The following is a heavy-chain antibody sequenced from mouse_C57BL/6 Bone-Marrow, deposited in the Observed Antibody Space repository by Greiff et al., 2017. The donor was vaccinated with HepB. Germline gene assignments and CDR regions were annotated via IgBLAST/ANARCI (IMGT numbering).Heavy chain of an antibody. J-gene: IGHJ4*01. CDR2: ISSGSSTI. Sequence: EVKLQESGGGLVKPGGSLKLSCAASGFTFSDYGMHWVRQAPEKGLEWVAYISSGSSTIYYADTVKGRFTISRDNAKNTLFLQMTSLRSEDTAMYYCGGAPYYAMDYWGQGTSATVSS. V-gene: IGHV5-17*01. CDR3: GGAPYYAMDY. CDR1: GFTFSDYG.